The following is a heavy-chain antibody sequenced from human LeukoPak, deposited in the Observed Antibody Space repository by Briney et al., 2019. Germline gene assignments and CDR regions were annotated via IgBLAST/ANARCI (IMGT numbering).Heavy chain of an antibody. J-gene: IGHJ4*02. CDR1: GFTFSSYS. CDR2: INHSGST. Sequence: GSLRLSCAASGFTFSSYSMTWDRQPPGKGLEWIGEINHSGSTNYNPSLKSRVTISVDTSKNQFSLKLSSVTAADTAVYYCARGQWLVRAVVDYWGQGTLVTVSS. V-gene: IGHV4-34*01. CDR3: ARGQWLVRAVVDY. D-gene: IGHD6-19*01.